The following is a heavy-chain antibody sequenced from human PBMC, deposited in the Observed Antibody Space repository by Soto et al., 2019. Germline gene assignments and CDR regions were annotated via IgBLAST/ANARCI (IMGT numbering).Heavy chain of an antibody. CDR2: IYYSGST. J-gene: IGHJ6*02. CDR3: ARDLRFRGFYGMDV. D-gene: IGHD3-10*01. V-gene: IGHV4-31*03. CDR1: GGSISSGGYY. Sequence: QVQLQESGPGLVKPSQTLSLTCTVSGGSISSGGYYWSWIRQHPGKGLEWIGYIYYSGSTYYNPALKSRVTISVDTSKNQFSLKLSSVTAADTAVYYCARDLRFRGFYGMDVWGQGTTVTVSS.